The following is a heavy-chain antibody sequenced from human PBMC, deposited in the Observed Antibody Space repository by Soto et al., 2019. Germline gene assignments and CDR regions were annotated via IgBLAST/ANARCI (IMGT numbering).Heavy chain of an antibody. D-gene: IGHD4-17*01. Sequence: EVQLVESGGGLVKPGGSLTLSCAASGFIFTDAWMNWVRQAPGKGLEWVGHVKGKTDGGTTAYAAPVKGRFTISRDDAKTTLYLQMNSLKTEDTGVYYCTTMDNYGCNLPFDYWGQGTLVTVSS. V-gene: IGHV3-15*07. J-gene: IGHJ4*02. CDR2: VKGKTDGGTT. CDR3: TTMDNYGCNLPFDY. CDR1: GFIFTDAW.